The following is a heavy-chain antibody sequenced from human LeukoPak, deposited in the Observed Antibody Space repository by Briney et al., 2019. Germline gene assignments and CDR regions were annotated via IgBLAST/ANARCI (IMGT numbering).Heavy chain of an antibody. CDR2: IYYSGST. CDR3: ARDGRGMVVAGNYYHGMDV. J-gene: IGHJ6*02. Sequence: VKPSETLSLTCTVSGGSISSYYWSWVRQPPGKGLEWIGYIYYSGSTNYNPSLKSRVTMSVDTSKNQFSLKLSSVTAADTAVYYCARDGRGMVVAGNYYHGMDVWGQGTTVTVSS. D-gene: IGHD6-19*01. V-gene: IGHV4-59*01. CDR1: GGSISSYY.